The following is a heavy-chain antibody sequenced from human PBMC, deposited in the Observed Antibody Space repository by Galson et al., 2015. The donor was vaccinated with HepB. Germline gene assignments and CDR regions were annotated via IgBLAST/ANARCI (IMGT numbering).Heavy chain of an antibody. CDR1: GFTFSSYS. CDR2: ISSRSSYI. Sequence: SLRLSCAASGFTFSSYSMNWVRQAPGKGLEWVASISSRSSYIYYADSVKGRFTISRDNAKNSLYLQMNSLRAEDTAVYYCARAEYHWNYGRYGMDVWGQGTTVTVSS. J-gene: IGHJ6*02. CDR3: ARAEYHWNYGRYGMDV. V-gene: IGHV3-21*01. D-gene: IGHD1-7*01.